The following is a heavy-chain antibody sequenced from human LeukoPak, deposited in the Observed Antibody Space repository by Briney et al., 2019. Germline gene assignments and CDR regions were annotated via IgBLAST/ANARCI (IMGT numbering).Heavy chain of an antibody. CDR3: ARENVGVRKRRGYGMDV. V-gene: IGHV4-34*01. D-gene: IGHD3-10*01. CDR2: INHSGST. J-gene: IGHJ6*04. Sequence: PSETLSLTCAVYGGSFSGYYWSWIRQPPGKGLEWIGEINHSGSTNYNPSLESRVTISVDTSKNQFSLKLSSVTAADTAVYYCARENVGVRKRRGYGMDVWGKGTTVTVSS. CDR1: GGSFSGYY.